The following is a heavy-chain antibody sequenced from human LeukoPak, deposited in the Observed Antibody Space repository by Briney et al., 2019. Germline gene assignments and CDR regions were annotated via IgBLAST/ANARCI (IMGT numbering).Heavy chain of an antibody. CDR3: ASSFYYDSSANPAYFDY. CDR1: GGSFSGYY. Sequence: KTSETLSLTCAVYGGSFSGYYGSWIRQPPGKGLEWIGEINHSGSTNYNPSLKSRVTISVDTSKNQFSLKLSSVTAADTAVYYCASSFYYDSSANPAYFDYWGQGTLVTVSS. CDR2: INHSGST. J-gene: IGHJ4*02. V-gene: IGHV4-34*01. D-gene: IGHD3-22*01.